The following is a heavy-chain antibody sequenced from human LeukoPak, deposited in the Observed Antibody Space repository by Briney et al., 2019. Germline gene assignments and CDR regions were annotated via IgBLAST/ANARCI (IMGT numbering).Heavy chain of an antibody. D-gene: IGHD2/OR15-2a*01. J-gene: IGHJ4*02. V-gene: IGHV2-5*01. Sequence: ESGPTLVKPTQTLTLTCTFSGFSLSTSGVGVGWIRQPPGKALEGLALIYWNDDKRYSPSLKSRLTITKDTSKNQVVLTMTNMDPVDTATYYCARVLLWPPPASGYFDYWGQGTLVTVSS. CDR1: GFSLSTSGVG. CDR3: ARVLLWPPPASGYFDY. CDR2: IYWNDDK.